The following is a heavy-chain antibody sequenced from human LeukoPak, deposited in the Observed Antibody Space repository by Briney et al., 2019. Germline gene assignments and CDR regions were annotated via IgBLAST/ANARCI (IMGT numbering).Heavy chain of an antibody. J-gene: IGHJ5*02. CDR3: ARDYYDSSGYPSFDP. Sequence: PGRSLRLSCAAPGFTLSNYGMHWVRQAPGKGLEWVAVIWYDGSNKYYADSVKGRFAISRDNSKNTLYLQMNSLRAEDTAVYYCARDYYDSSGYPSFDPWGQGTLVTVSS. V-gene: IGHV3-33*01. CDR1: GFTLSNYG. CDR2: IWYDGSNK. D-gene: IGHD3-22*01.